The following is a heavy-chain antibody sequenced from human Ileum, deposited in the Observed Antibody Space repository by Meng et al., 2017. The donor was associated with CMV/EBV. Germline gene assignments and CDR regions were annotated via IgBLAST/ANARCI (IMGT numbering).Heavy chain of an antibody. CDR2: RYYRETA. V-gene: IGHV4-59*01. D-gene: IGHD2/OR15-2a*01. CDR3: ATTLYPKPFLNHFDP. J-gene: IGHJ5*02. CDR1: GGSITSYY. Sequence: SETLSLTCTVSGGSITSYYVSWIRQPPGKGLEWIGYRYYRETAYYSPSLRSRVTISADTTTNQFSLRLTSVTPADAAVYFCATTLYPKPFLNHFDPWGQGILVTVSS.